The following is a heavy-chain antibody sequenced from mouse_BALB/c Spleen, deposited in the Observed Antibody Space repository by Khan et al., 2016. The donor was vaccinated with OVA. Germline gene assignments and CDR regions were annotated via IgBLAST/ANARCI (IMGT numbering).Heavy chain of an antibody. D-gene: IGHD1-3*01. J-gene: IGHJ2*01. CDR1: GFNIKDTY. CDR2: IDPANGNT. CDR3: ARIKA. Sequence: VQLKESGAELVKPGASVKLSCTASGFNIKDTYMHWVKQRPEQGLEWIGRIDPANGNTKYDPKFQGKATIPADTSSNPAYLKHSSLTAEDSAGYYGARIKAWGQGTTLTVSS. V-gene: IGHV14-3*02.